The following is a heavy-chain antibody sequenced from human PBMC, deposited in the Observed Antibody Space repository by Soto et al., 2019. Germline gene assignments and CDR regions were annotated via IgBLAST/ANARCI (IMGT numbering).Heavy chain of an antibody. Sequence: ASVKVCCKASGYTFTSYGISLVRQAPGQWLEWMGWISAYNVNTNYAQKLQGRVTMTTDTSTSAAYMELRSLRSDDTAVYYCARDSWDIVVVVAATAFDYWGQGTLVTVSS. D-gene: IGHD2-15*01. J-gene: IGHJ4*02. CDR3: ARDSWDIVVVVAATAFDY. CDR2: ISAYNVNT. V-gene: IGHV1-18*01. CDR1: GYTFTSYG.